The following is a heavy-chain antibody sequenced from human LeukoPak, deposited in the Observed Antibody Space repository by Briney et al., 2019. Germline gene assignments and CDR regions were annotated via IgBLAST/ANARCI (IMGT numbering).Heavy chain of an antibody. CDR1: GYTFTSYA. J-gene: IGHJ3*02. V-gene: IGHV7-4-1*02. CDR3: ASSTAGDAFDI. Sequence: ASVKVSCKASGYTFTSYAMNWVRQAPGQGLEWMGWIDTNTGNPTYAQGFTGRFVFSLDTSASTAYLQISSLKAEDTAVYYCASSTAGDAFDIWGQGTMVTVSS. CDR2: IDTNTGNP.